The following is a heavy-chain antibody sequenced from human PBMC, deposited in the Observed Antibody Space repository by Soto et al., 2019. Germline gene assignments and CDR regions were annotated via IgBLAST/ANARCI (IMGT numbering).Heavy chain of an antibody. J-gene: IGHJ4*02. D-gene: IGHD3-9*01. V-gene: IGHV1-69*13. CDR3: ARALGKPNYDILTGPFDY. CDR1: GGTFSSYA. CDR2: IIPIFGTT. Sequence: SVKVSCKASGGTFSSYAISWVRQAPGQGLEWMGGIIPIFGTTNYAQKFQGRVTITAGESTSTAYMELSSLRSEDTAVYYCARALGKPNYDILTGPFDYWGQGTLVTVSS.